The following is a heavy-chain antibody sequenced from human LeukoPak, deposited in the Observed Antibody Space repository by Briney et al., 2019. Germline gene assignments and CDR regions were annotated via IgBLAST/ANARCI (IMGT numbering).Heavy chain of an antibody. CDR2: ISGSGYTI. Sequence: GGSLRLSCAASGFTFSSYEMNWFRQAPGKGLEWVSYISGSGYTIYYADSVKGRFTISRDNAKNSLYLQMNSLRAEDTAVYYCATGGVHYYDSSADYWGQGTLVTVSS. V-gene: IGHV3-48*03. CDR3: ATGGVHYYDSSADY. D-gene: IGHD3-22*01. CDR1: GFTFSSYE. J-gene: IGHJ4*02.